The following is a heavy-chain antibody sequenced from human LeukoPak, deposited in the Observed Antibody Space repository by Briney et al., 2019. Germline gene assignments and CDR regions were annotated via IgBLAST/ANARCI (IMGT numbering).Heavy chain of an antibody. Sequence: GGSPGLSCTASGFTFGDYAMSWVRQAPGKGLEWVGFIRSKAYGGTTEYAASVIGRFTISRDDSKSIAYLQMNSLKTEDTAVYYCTRDLHTWEPLFDYWGQGTLFTVSS. V-gene: IGHV3-49*04. D-gene: IGHD1-26*01. CDR1: GFTFGDYA. CDR2: IRSKAYGGTT. CDR3: TRDLHTWEPLFDY. J-gene: IGHJ4*02.